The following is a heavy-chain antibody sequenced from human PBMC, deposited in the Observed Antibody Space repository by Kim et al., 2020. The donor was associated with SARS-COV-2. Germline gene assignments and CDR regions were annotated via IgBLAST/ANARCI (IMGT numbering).Heavy chain of an antibody. V-gene: IGHV1-24*01. CDR3: ATETGTDYYFDY. CDR2: FDPEDCET. D-gene: IGHD1-1*01. CDR1: GYTLTELS. Sequence: ASVKVSCKVSGYTLTELSMHWVRQAPGKGLEWMGGFDPEDCETIYAQKFQGRVTMTEDTSTDTAYMELSSLRSEDTAVYYCATETGTDYYFDYWGQGTLVTVSS. J-gene: IGHJ4*02.